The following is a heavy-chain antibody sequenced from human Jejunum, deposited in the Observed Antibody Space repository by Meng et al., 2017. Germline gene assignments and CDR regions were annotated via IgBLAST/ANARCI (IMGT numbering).Heavy chain of an antibody. J-gene: IGHJ4*02. CDR3: ARAYCTDVSCHDFFDS. Sequence: QVQLQESGPGLVQPSGTLSLTCAVSGASISRTNWWSWVRQPPGKGLEWIGKIDPSESTHYNPSLKGRVTISADRSKNQFSLRLTSVTAADTAIYYCARAYCTDVSCHDFFDSWGQGTLVTVSS. D-gene: IGHD2-8*01. CDR2: IDPSEST. V-gene: IGHV4-4*02. CDR1: GASISRTNW.